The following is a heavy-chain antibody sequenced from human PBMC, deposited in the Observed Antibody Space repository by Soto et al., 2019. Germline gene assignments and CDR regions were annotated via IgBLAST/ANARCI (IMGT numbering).Heavy chain of an antibody. CDR3: AHRPVVVDATLDAEYFQH. CDR2: IYWDDDK. D-gene: IGHD2-15*01. CDR1: GFSLSTSGVG. V-gene: IGHV2-5*02. Sequence: QITLKESGPPLVKPTQTLTLTCTFSGFSLSTSGVGVGWIRQPPGKALEWLALIYWDDDKRYSPSLKSRLTITKDTSRTPVVLTMTYMDPVDTATYYWAHRPVVVDATLDAEYFQHWGQGTLVIVCS. J-gene: IGHJ1*01.